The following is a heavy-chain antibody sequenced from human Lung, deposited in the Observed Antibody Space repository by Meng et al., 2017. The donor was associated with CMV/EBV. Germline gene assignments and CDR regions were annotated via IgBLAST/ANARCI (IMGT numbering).Heavy chain of an antibody. CDR2: ISSSSSFI. V-gene: IGHV3-21*01. CDR1: GFTFSVYS. CDR3: ARESSGSFVLDV. J-gene: IGHJ6*02. Sequence: GESLKISCAASGFTFSVYSINWVRQAPGKGLEWVSSISSSSSFIYDADSVKGRFTISRDNAENSLSLQMNGLRAEDTDVYYCARESSGSFVLDVWGQGTTVTVSS. D-gene: IGHD6-25*01.